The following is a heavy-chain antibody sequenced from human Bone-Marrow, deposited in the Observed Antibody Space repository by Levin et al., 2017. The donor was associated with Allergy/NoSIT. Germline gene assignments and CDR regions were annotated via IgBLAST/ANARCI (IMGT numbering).Heavy chain of an antibody. CDR3: ARNHYDESGLPIHLGY. CDR1: GDMFNTYA. V-gene: IGHV1-69*06. Sequence: SVKVSCKASGDMFNTYAISWVRLAPGQGLEWMGGIIPIFDTVKYAQNFQGRVTITADKSTTTAYLELSSLRSEDTAIYYCARNHYDESGLPIHLGYWGQGTLVTVSS. D-gene: IGHD3-16*01. J-gene: IGHJ4*02. CDR2: IIPIFDTV.